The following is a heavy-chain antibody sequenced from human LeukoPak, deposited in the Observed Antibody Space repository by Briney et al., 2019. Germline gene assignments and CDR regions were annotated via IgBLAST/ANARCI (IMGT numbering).Heavy chain of an antibody. CDR2: ISYDGSNK. CDR1: GFTFSSHG. CDR3: AKAVSNGWYVFDY. Sequence: GGSLRLSCAASGFTFSSHGMHWVRQAPGKGLEWVAVISYDGSNKYYADSVKGRFTVSRDNAKNTLYLQMNSLRTEDTAVYYCAKAVSNGWYVFDYWGQGTLVTVSS. V-gene: IGHV3-30*18. J-gene: IGHJ4*02. D-gene: IGHD6-19*01.